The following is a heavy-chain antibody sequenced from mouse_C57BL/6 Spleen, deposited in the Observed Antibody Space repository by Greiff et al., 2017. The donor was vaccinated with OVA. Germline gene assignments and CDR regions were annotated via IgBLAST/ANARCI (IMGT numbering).Heavy chain of an antibody. CDR3: ARPLITTVGPFAY. Sequence: EVMLVESGGGLVKPGGSLKLSCAASGFTFSDYGMHWVRQAPEKGLEWVAYISSGSSTIYYADTVKGRFTISRDNAKNTLFLQMTSLRSEDTAMYYCARPLITTVGPFAYWGQGTLVTVSA. CDR2: ISSGSSTI. CDR1: GFTFSDYG. V-gene: IGHV5-17*01. J-gene: IGHJ3*01. D-gene: IGHD1-1*01.